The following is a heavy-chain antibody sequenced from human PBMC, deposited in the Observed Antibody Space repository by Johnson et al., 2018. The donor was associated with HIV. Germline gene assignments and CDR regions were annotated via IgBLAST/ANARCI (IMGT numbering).Heavy chain of an antibody. D-gene: IGHD7-27*01. V-gene: IGHV3-9*01. Sequence: VQLVESGGGVVQPGRSLRLSCAASGFTFDDYAMHWVRQVPGKGLEWVSGISWNSDNIGYVDSVKGRFTISRDNVKNSLYLQMNSLGADDTAVYYCASPWGGRGLDAFDIWGQGTMVTVSS. CDR3: ASPWGGRGLDAFDI. CDR2: ISWNSDNI. J-gene: IGHJ3*02. CDR1: GFTFDDYA.